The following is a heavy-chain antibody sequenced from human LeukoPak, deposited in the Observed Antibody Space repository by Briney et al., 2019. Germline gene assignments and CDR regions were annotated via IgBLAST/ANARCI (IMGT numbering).Heavy chain of an antibody. CDR2: INPSSGAP. J-gene: IGHJ4*02. Sequence: GASVKVSCKTSGYSFTGYYIHWVRQAPGQGLECMGWINPSSGAPKYAEKFQSRVNMTRDTSVSTAYMELSSLRSDDTAVYYCARDRIAVSGSDYWGQGTLVTVSS. V-gene: IGHV1-2*02. CDR3: ARDRIAVSGSDY. D-gene: IGHD6-19*01. CDR1: GYSFTGYY.